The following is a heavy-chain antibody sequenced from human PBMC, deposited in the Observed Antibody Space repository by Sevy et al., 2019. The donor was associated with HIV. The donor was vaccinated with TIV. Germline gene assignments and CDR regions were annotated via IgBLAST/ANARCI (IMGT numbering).Heavy chain of an antibody. CDR1: GFTFSSYS. CDR3: ARGDRGGVTVYYYGMDV. D-gene: IGHD2-21*02. V-gene: IGHV3-21*01. Sequence: GGSLRLSCAASGFTFSSYSMNWVRQAPGKGLEWVSSISSSSSYIYYAHSVKGRFTISRDNAKNSLYLQMNSLRAEDTAVYYCARGDRGGVTVYYYGMDVWGQGTTVTVSS. J-gene: IGHJ6*02. CDR2: ISSSSSYI.